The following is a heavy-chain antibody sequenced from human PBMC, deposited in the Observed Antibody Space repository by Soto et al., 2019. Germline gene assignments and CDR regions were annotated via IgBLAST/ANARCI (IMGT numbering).Heavy chain of an antibody. CDR2: IYHSGST. D-gene: IGHD2-2*01. J-gene: IGHJ5*02. CDR1: GGSISSGGYS. V-gene: IGHV4-30-2*01. Sequence: QLQLQESGSGLVKPSQTLSLTCAVSGGSISSGGYSWSWIRQPPGKGLEWMGYIYHSGSTYYNPSLNSRVTISVDRSKNQFSLKLSSVTAADTAVYYCARDKVYCSSTSCIKWFDPWGQGTLVTVSS. CDR3: ARDKVYCSSTSCIKWFDP.